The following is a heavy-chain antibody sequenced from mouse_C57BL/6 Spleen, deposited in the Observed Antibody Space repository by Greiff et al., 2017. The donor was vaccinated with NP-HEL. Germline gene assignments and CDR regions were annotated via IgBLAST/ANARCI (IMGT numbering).Heavy chain of an antibody. D-gene: IGHD2-4*01. Sequence: EVQLQQSGPELVKPGASVKISCKASGYTFTDYYMNWVKQSHGKSLEWIGDINSNNGGTSYNQKFKGKATLTVDKSSSTAYMELRSLTSEDSAVYYCARMGDYEDAMDYWGQGTSVTVSS. V-gene: IGHV1-26*01. J-gene: IGHJ4*01. CDR3: ARMGDYEDAMDY. CDR1: GYTFTDYY. CDR2: INSNNGGT.